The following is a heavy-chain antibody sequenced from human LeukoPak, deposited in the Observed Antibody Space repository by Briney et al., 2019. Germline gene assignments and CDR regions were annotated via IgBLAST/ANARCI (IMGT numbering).Heavy chain of an antibody. CDR1: GFTFSSYA. Sequence: PGGSLRLSCAASGFTFSSYAMHWVRQAPGKGLEWVAVISYDGSNKYYADSVKGRLTISRDNSKNTLYLQMNSLRAEDTAVYYCAKTTNFGVVIIHYFDYWGQGTLVTVSS. V-gene: IGHV3-30-3*02. CDR2: ISYDGSNK. CDR3: AKTTNFGVVIIHYFDY. D-gene: IGHD3-3*01. J-gene: IGHJ4*02.